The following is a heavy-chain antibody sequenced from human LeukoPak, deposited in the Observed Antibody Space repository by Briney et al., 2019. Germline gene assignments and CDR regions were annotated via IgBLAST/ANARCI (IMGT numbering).Heavy chain of an antibody. CDR2: IYHSGST. Sequence: PSETLSLTCAVSGGSISSGGYSWSWIRQPPGKGLEWIGYIYHSGSTYYNPSLKSRVTISVDRSKNQFSLKLSSVTAADTAVYYCARGIAVAGTPYYGMDAWGQGTTVTVSS. J-gene: IGHJ6*02. D-gene: IGHD6-19*01. CDR1: GGSISSGGYS. V-gene: IGHV4-30-2*01. CDR3: ARGIAVAGTPYYGMDA.